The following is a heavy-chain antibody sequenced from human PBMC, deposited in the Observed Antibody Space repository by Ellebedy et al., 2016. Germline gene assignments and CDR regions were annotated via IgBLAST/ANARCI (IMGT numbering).Heavy chain of an antibody. CDR2: ISYDGSNK. D-gene: IGHD5-24*01. CDR3: ARRYVEMAPPSQDAFDI. V-gene: IGHV3-30*03. CDR1: GLTFSSHG. Sequence: GESLKISXAASGLTFSSHGMYWVRQAPGKGLEWVAVISYDGSNKYYTDSVKGRFTISRDNSKNTVYLQMDSLRAEDTAVYYCARRYVEMAPPSQDAFDIWGQGAMVTVSS. J-gene: IGHJ3*02.